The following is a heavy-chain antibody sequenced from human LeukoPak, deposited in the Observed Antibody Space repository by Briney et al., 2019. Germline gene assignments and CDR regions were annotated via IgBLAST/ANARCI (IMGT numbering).Heavy chain of an antibody. J-gene: IGHJ4*02. CDR1: GLTVSRNY. V-gene: IGHV3-21*01. CDR3: ARGTYGEYGGPAY. D-gene: IGHD4-17*01. Sequence: GGSLRLSCAASGLTVSRNYMDWVRQAPGKGLEWVSSISTSGGFIYYADSVKGRFTISRDNAKNSLYPQMNSLRDEDTAVYYCARGTYGEYGGPAYWGQGTLVTVSS. CDR2: ISTSGGFI.